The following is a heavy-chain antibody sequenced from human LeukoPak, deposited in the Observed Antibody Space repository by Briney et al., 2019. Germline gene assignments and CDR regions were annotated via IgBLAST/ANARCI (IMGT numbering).Heavy chain of an antibody. CDR3: ARCGTSTQYYYYYYYMDV. CDR2: IYYSGST. D-gene: IGHD2-2*01. Sequence: PSETLSLTCSVSGGSISSSSYYWGWNRQPPGKGLEWIGSIYYSGSTYYNPSLKSRVTISVDTSKNQFSLKLSSVTAADTAVYYCARCGTSTQYYYYYYYMDVWGKGTTVTVSS. CDR1: GGSISSSSYY. J-gene: IGHJ6*03. V-gene: IGHV4-39*01.